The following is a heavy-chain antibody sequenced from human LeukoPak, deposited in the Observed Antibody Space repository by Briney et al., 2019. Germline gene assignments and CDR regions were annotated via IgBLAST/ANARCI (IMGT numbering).Heavy chain of an antibody. CDR2: ISSSSSYI. V-gene: IGHV3-21*01. D-gene: IGHD1-26*01. CDR1: GFTFSSYS. J-gene: IGHJ4*02. Sequence: KPGGSLRLSCAASGFTFSSYSTNWVRQAPGKGLEWVSSISSSSSYIYYADSVKGRFTISRDNAKNSLYLQMNSLRAEDTAVYYCARGPEWELLGRFDYWGQGTLVTVSS. CDR3: ARGPEWELLGRFDY.